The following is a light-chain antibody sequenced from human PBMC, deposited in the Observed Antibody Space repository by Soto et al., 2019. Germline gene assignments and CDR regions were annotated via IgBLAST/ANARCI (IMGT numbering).Light chain of an antibody. CDR2: DVS. J-gene: IGKJ1*01. CDR3: QQYGISPM. Sequence: DIVLTQSPGTLSLSPGERATLSCRSSQSVSSNYLAWYQQKPDQAPRLVIYDVSGRATGIPDRFSGSGSGTEFTLTISRLEPDDSAVYYCQQYGISPMFGQGTKVEIK. V-gene: IGKV3-20*01. CDR1: QSVSSNY.